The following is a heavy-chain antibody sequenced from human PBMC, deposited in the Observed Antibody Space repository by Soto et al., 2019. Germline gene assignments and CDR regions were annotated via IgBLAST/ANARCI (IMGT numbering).Heavy chain of an antibody. Sequence: KTSETLSLTCTVSGGSISSYYWSWIRQPPGKGLEWIGYIYYSGSTNYNPSLKSRVTISVDTSKNQCSLKLSSVTAADTAVYYCARGLYDSSGYGYWGQGTLVTVSS. V-gene: IGHV4-59*01. CDR3: ARGLYDSSGYGY. CDR1: GGSISSYY. J-gene: IGHJ4*02. D-gene: IGHD3-22*01. CDR2: IYYSGST.